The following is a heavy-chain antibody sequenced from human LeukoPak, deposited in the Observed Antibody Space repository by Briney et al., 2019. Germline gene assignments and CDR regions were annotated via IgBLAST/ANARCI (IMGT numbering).Heavy chain of an antibody. D-gene: IGHD4-17*01. J-gene: IGHJ4*02. Sequence: GGSLRLSCAASGFTFSGYWMSWVRQAPGKGLEWVANINNDGSERYNVDSVKGRFTISRDNANKSLYLQMNSLRAEDTSVYYCARESKGRSKIDYWGQGTLVTASS. V-gene: IGHV3-7*01. CDR3: ARESKGRSKIDY. CDR2: INNDGSER. CDR1: GFTFSGYW.